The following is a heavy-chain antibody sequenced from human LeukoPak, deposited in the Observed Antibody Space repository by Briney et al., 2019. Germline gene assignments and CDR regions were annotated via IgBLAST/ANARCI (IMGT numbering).Heavy chain of an antibody. J-gene: IGHJ4*02. Sequence: SETLSLTCTVSGDSIRNYYWNWIRQPPGKGLEWIGYVSYIGSTKYNPSLDSRVTISLDTSKNQFSLKLRSVTAADTAVYYCASSYTSDWSYYFHYWGQGALVTVSS. CDR3: ASSYTSDWSYYFHY. D-gene: IGHD6-19*01. V-gene: IGHV4-59*08. CDR1: GDSIRNYY. CDR2: VSYIGST.